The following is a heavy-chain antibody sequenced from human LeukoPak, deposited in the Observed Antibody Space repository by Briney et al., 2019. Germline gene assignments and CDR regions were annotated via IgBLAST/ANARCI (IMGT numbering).Heavy chain of an antibody. Sequence: GGTLRLSCAASGFTFSSYAMSWVRQAPGKGLEWVSDISGSGGSTYYADSVKGRFTISRDNSKDTLYLQMNRLRAEDTAVYYCAKRGLAAALFRWGQGTLVTVSS. CDR3: AKRGLAAALFR. V-gene: IGHV3-23*01. CDR1: GFTFSSYA. CDR2: ISGSGGST. D-gene: IGHD6-13*01. J-gene: IGHJ4*02.